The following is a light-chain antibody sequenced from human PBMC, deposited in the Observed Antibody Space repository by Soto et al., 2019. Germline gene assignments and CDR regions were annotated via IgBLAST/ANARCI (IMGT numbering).Light chain of an antibody. CDR1: NSDVGGYNY. J-gene: IGLJ2*01. CDR3: NSYTRSSTLV. V-gene: IGLV2-14*01. Sequence: QSALTQPASVSGSPGQSITISCTGTNSDVGGYNYVSWYQQHPGKAPKLMIYDVSNRPSGVSNRFSGSKSGNTASLTISGLQAEDEADYYCNSYTRSSTLVFGGGTKLTVL. CDR2: DVS.